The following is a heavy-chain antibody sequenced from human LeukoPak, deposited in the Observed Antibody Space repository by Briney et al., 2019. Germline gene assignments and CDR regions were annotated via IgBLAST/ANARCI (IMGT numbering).Heavy chain of an antibody. CDR2: IYYSGST. D-gene: IGHD6-13*01. CDR1: GGSISNYY. Sequence: SKTLSLTCTVPGGSISNYYWSWIRQPPGKGLECVGYIYYSGSTNYNPSLKSRVTISVDTSKNQFSLKLSSVTAADTAVYYCARHGGYSSPYLHWGQGTLVTVSS. CDR3: ARHGGYSSPYLH. J-gene: IGHJ1*01. V-gene: IGHV4-59*08.